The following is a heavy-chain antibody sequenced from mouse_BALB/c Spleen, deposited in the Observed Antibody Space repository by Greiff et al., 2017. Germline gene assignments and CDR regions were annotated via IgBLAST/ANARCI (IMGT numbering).Heavy chain of an antibody. CDR3: ARAFYYAMDY. CDR1: GFTFSSYG. Sequence: EVMLVESGGGLVQPGGSLKLSCAASGFTFSSYGMSWVRQTPDKRLELVATINSNGGSTYYPDSVKGRFTISRDNAKNTLYLQMSSLKSEDTAMYYCARAFYYAMDYWGQGTSVTGSS. CDR2: INSNGGST. J-gene: IGHJ4*01. V-gene: IGHV5-6-3*01.